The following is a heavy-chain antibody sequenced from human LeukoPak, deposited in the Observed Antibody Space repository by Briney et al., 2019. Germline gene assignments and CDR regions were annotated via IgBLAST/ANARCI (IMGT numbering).Heavy chain of an antibody. J-gene: IGHJ4*02. CDR3: ARDSRRELRAFDY. V-gene: IGHV3-74*01. CDR2: INSDGSST. D-gene: IGHD1-7*01. CDR1: GFTFSSYW. Sequence: PGGSLRLSCAASGFTFSSYWMHWVRQAPGKRLVWVSRINSDGSSTSYADSVKGRFTISRDNAKSTLYLQMNSLRAEDTAVYYCARDSRRELRAFDYWGQGTLVTVSS.